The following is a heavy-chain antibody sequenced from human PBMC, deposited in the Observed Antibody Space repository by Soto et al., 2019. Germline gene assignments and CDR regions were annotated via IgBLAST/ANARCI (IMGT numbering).Heavy chain of an antibody. Sequence: QVQLVQSGAEVKKPGASVKVSCKASGYTFTSYYMHWVRQAPGQGLEWMGIINPSGGSTSYAQKFQGRVTMTREPSTSTVYMELSSLRSEDTAVYYCARDFVGQEPDYWGQGTLVTVSS. CDR2: INPSGGST. CDR3: ARDFVGQEPDY. V-gene: IGHV1-46*01. J-gene: IGHJ4*02. CDR1: GYTFTSYY. D-gene: IGHD1-26*01.